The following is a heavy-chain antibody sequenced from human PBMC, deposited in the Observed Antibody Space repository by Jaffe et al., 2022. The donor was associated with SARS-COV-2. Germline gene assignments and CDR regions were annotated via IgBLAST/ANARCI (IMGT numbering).Heavy chain of an antibody. D-gene: IGHD3-22*01. CDR3: AKATHYYYDSSGYFYDYMDV. CDR1: GFTFDDYT. J-gene: IGHJ6*03. CDR2: ISWDGGST. Sequence: EVQLVESGGVVVQPGGSLRLSCAASGFTFDDYTMHWVRQAPGKGLEWVSLISWDGGSTYYADSVKGRFTISRDNSKNSLYLQMNSLRTEDTALYYCAKATHYYYDSSGYFYDYMDVWGKGTTVTVSS. V-gene: IGHV3-43*01.